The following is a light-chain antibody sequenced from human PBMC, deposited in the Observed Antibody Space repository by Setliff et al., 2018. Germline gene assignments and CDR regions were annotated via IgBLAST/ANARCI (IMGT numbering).Light chain of an antibody. J-gene: IGLJ1*01. CDR2: EVS. CDR1: SSDVGYYNY. Sequence: SALTQPASVSGSPGQSITISCTGTSSDVGYYNYVSWYQQHPGEAPQLKIYEVSNRPSGVSDRFTGSKSGNTASLTISGLQAGDEADYYCSSHSGTGTYVFGTGTKVTVL. V-gene: IGLV2-14*01. CDR3: SSHSGTGTYV.